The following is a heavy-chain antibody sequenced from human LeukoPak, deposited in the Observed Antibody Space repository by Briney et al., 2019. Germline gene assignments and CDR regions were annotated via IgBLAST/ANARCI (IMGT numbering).Heavy chain of an antibody. V-gene: IGHV3-11*01. CDR3: ARDIPYYYYMDV. D-gene: IGHD2-21*01. Sequence: GGSLRLSCAASGFTFSDYYMSWIRQAPGKGLEWVSYISTSGSTIYYADSVKGRFTISRDNAKNSLYMQMNSLRAEDTAVYYCARDIPYYYYMDVWGKGTAVTISS. CDR2: ISTSGSTI. J-gene: IGHJ6*03. CDR1: GFTFSDYY.